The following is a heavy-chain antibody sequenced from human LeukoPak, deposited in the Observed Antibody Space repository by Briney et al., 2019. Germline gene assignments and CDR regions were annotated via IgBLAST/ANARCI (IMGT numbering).Heavy chain of an antibody. CDR1: GGSISSTSYY. CDR2: IYYSWDT. CDR3: ATTSYYYDSPDY. D-gene: IGHD3-22*01. Sequence: PSETLSLTCTLSGGSISSTSYYWGWIRQPPGKGLEWIGSIYYSWDTYYNPSLKSRVTISVDTSKNQFSLKLSSVTAPDTAVYYCATTSYYYDSPDYWGQGALVTVS. J-gene: IGHJ4*02. V-gene: IGHV4-39*01.